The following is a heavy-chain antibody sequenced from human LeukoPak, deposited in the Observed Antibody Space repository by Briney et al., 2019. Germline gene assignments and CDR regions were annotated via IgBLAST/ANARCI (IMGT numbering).Heavy chain of an antibody. Sequence: GGSLRLSCAASGFTFSSYSMNWVRQAPGKGLEWVSSISSSSSYIYYADSVKGRFTISRDNAKNSLYLQMNSLRAEDTAVYYCARDPGPAAREDVFDIWGQGTMVTVSS. D-gene: IGHD2-2*01. CDR2: ISSSSSYI. V-gene: IGHV3-21*01. CDR1: GFTFSSYS. CDR3: ARDPGPAAREDVFDI. J-gene: IGHJ3*02.